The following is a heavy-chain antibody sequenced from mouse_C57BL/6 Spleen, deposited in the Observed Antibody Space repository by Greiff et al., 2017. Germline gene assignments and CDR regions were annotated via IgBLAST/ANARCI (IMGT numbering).Heavy chain of an antibody. CDR3: ARDATTEGAY. V-gene: IGHV1-54*01. Sequence: QVQLQQSGAELVRPGTSVKVSCKASGYAFTNYLLEWVKQRPGQGLEWIGVINPGSGGTNYNEKFKGKATLTADKSSSTAYMQLSSLTSEDSAVYFCARDATTEGAYWGQGTLVTVSA. CDR1: GYAFTNYL. J-gene: IGHJ3*01. D-gene: IGHD1-1*01. CDR2: INPGSGGT.